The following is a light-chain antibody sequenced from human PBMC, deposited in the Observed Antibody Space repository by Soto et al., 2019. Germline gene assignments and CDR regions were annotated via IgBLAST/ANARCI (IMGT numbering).Light chain of an antibody. CDR1: QDINTW. V-gene: IGKV1D-16*01. Sequence: DVQMTQSPSSLSASVGDRVTITCRASQDINTWLAWYQQKAEKAPKSLIYAASSLQTGVPSRFSGIQSGTDFTLTISSLQPEDSATYYCQQYNIYPLTFGGGTKVEIK. CDR2: AAS. J-gene: IGKJ4*01. CDR3: QQYNIYPLT.